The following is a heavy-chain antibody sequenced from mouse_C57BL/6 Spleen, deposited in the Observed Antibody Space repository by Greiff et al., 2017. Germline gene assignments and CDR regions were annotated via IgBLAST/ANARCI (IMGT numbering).Heavy chain of an antibody. CDR3: ARWELGLYYYAMDY. D-gene: IGHD4-1*01. CDR1: GYTFTSYW. Sequence: QVQLQQSGAELVKPGASVKLSCKASGYTFTSYWMHWVKQRPGRGLEWIGRIDPNSGGTKYNEKFKSKATLTVDKPSSTAYMQLSSLTSEDSAVYYCARWELGLYYYAMDYWGQGTSVTVSS. CDR2: IDPNSGGT. J-gene: IGHJ4*01. V-gene: IGHV1-72*01.